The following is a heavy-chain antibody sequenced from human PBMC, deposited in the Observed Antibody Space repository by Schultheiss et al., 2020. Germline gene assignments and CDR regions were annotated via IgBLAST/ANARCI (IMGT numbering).Heavy chain of an antibody. D-gene: IGHD5-18*01. CDR2: INHSGST. J-gene: IGHJ6*02. Sequence: SATLSLTCVVSGYSISSGYSWSWIRQPPGKGLEWIGEINHSGSTNYNPSLKSRVTISVDKSKNQFSLKLSSVTAADTAVYYCAREGSYGYGPTSDYYYYGMDVWGQGTTVNV. CDR1: GYSISSGYS. CDR3: AREGSYGYGPTSDYYYYGMDV. V-gene: IGHV4-38-2*02.